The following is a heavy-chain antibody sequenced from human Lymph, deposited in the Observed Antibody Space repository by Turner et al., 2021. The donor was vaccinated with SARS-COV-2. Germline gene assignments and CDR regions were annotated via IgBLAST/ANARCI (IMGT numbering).Heavy chain of an antibody. D-gene: IGHD6-25*01. CDR3: ARDVGAALDY. CDR1: GFTFSSYA. Sequence: QVQVVESGGGVVQHGRSLRLSCAASGFTFSSYAMHWVRQAPGKGLEWVALISYDGSNKYYADSVKGRFTISRDNSKNTLYLQMNSLRAEDTAVYYCARDVGAALDYWGQGTLVTVSS. CDR2: ISYDGSNK. J-gene: IGHJ4*02. V-gene: IGHV3-30-3*01.